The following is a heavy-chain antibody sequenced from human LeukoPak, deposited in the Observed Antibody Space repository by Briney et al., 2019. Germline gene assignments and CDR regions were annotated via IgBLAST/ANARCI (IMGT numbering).Heavy chain of an antibody. CDR1: GVSISSYY. CDR3: ARVDPDSSSTLEVFDY. D-gene: IGHD6-6*01. J-gene: IGHJ4*02. Sequence: SETLSLTCTVSGVSISSYYWSWIRQPPGKGLEWIGYIYYSGSTNYNPSLKSRVTISVDTSKNQFSLKLSSVTAADTAVYYRARVDPDSSSTLEVFDYWGQGTLVTVSS. V-gene: IGHV4-59*01. CDR2: IYYSGST.